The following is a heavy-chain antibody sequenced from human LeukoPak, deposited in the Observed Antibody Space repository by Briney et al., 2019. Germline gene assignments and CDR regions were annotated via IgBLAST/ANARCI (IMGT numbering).Heavy chain of an antibody. CDR3: AKVIGARPFDP. D-gene: IGHD6-6*01. Sequence: GGSLRLSCTASGFTFSSFAMTWVRQAPGKGLEWVSVISGSGSSTYYADSVKGRFTISRDNSKNTVYLQVNSLRVGDTAIYYCAKVIGARPFDPWGQGTLVTVSS. V-gene: IGHV3-23*01. J-gene: IGHJ5*02. CDR1: GFTFSSFA. CDR2: ISGSGSST.